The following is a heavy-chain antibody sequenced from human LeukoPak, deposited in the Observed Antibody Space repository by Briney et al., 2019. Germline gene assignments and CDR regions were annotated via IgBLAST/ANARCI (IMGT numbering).Heavy chain of an antibody. CDR2: INPNSGGT. CDR1: GYIFTGYY. D-gene: IGHD3-10*01. V-gene: IGHV1-2*02. CDR3: ATMMYGSGNYYNSDY. J-gene: IGHJ4*02. Sequence: ASVKVSCKASGYIFTGYYMHWVRQAPGQGPEWMGWINPNSGGTNSAQKFQGRVTMTRDTSISTAYMELSRLRSDDTAVYYCATMMYGSGNYYNSDYWGQGTLVTVSS.